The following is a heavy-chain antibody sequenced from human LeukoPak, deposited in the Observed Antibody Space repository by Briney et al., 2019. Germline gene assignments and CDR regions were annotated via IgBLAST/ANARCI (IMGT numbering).Heavy chain of an antibody. CDR1: GFNFSSYG. CDR3: AKDATCYDSSGYYKYYYYYYMDV. CDR2: ILYDGSNK. J-gene: IGHJ6*03. V-gene: IGHV3-30*18. Sequence: GALRLFCSGPGFNFSSYGKAWVRQAPGQGPEWVAVILYDGSNKYYADSVKGRFTISRDNSKNTLYLQMNSLRAEDTAVYYCAKDATCYDSSGYYKYYYYYYMDVWGKGTTVTISS. D-gene: IGHD3-22*01.